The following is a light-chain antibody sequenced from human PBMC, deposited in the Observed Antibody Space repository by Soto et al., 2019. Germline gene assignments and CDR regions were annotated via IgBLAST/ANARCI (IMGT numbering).Light chain of an antibody. V-gene: IGKV1-39*01. CDR2: AAS. CDR3: QQRYSTPPLT. Sequence: DIQMTQSPSSLSASVGDRVTITCRASQSISSYLNWYQQKPGKAPKLLIYAASSLQSGVPSRLSGSGSGTDFTLTISSLQPEDFAFYYCQQRYSTPPLTFGGGTKVEIK. CDR1: QSISSY. J-gene: IGKJ4*01.